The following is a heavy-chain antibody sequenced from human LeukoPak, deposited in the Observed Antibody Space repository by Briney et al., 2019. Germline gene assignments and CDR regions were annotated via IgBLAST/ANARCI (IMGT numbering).Heavy chain of an antibody. D-gene: IGHD3-9*01. CDR3: AKGFEGYDILTGYYKGYYFDY. V-gene: IGHV3-23*01. CDR2: ISGSGGST. CDR1: GESFSGYY. J-gene: IGHJ4*02. Sequence: ETLSLTCAVYGESFSGYYWSWIRQPPGKGLEWGSAISGSGGSTYYADSVKGRFTISRDNSKNTLYLQMNSLRAEHTAVYYCAKGFEGYDILTGYYKGYYFDYWGQGTLVTVSS.